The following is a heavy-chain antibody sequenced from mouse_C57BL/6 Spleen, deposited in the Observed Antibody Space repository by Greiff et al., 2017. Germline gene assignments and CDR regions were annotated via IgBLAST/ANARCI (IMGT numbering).Heavy chain of an antibody. J-gene: IGHJ4*01. CDR2: ISSGSSTI. V-gene: IGHV5-17*01. Sequence: DVHLVESGGGLVKPGGSLKLSCAASGFTFSDYGMHWVRQAPEKGLEWVAYISSGSSTIYYADTVKGRFTLSRDNAKNTLFLQMTSLRSEDTAMYYCARQDYGSSFYAMDYWGQGTSVTVSS. CDR1: GFTFSDYG. D-gene: IGHD1-1*01. CDR3: ARQDYGSSFYAMDY.